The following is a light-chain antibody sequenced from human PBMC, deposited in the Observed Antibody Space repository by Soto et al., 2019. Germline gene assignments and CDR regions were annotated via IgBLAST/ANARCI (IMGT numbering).Light chain of an antibody. CDR2: DAS. J-gene: IGKJ1*01. CDR3: QKYNSYWT. Sequence: DIQMTQSPSTLSASVGDRVTITCRASQSISSWLAWYQQKPGKAPKLLIYDASSLESGVPSRLSGSGSGTEFTLTISSLQPDDFATYYFQKYNSYWTFGQGTKVDIK. V-gene: IGKV1-5*01. CDR1: QSISSW.